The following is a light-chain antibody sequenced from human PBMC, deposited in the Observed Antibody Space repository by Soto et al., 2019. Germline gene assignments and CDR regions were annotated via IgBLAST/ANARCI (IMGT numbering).Light chain of an antibody. Sequence: LTQPPSASGSPGQSVTISCTGTSSDVGGYNYVSWYQQHPGKAPKLMIYEVSKRPSGVPDRFSGSKSGNTASLTVSGLQAEDEADYYCSSYAGSNNFVFGTGTKVT. CDR3: SSYAGSNNFV. CDR2: EVS. V-gene: IGLV2-8*01. CDR1: SSDVGGYNY. J-gene: IGLJ1*01.